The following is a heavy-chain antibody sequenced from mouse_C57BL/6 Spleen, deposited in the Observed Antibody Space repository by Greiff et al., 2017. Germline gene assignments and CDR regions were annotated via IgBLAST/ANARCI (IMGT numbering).Heavy chain of an antibody. J-gene: IGHJ1*03. CDR2: IHPNSGST. Sequence: VQLQQPGAELVKPGASVKLSCKASGYTFTSYWMHWVKQRPGQGLEWIGMIHPNSGSTNYNEKFKSKATLTVDKSSSTAYMQLSSLTSEDSAVYYCARKALYYDWYCDVWGTGTTVTVSS. CDR1: GYTFTSYW. CDR3: ARKALYYDWYCDV. V-gene: IGHV1-64*01. D-gene: IGHD1-1*01.